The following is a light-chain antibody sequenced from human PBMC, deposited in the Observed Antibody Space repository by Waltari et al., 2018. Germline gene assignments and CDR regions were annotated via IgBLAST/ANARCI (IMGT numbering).Light chain of an antibody. V-gene: IGKV3-20*01. CDR2: GAS. J-gene: IGKJ1*01. Sequence: IVLTQSPGTLSLSPGERVTLSCRASQSVSRSLAWYQQKPGQAPKLLIYGASTRATGIPDRFTGSGSGTDCSLTISSLEPEDFAIYFCQHYVRLPATFGQGTKVEIK. CDR3: QHYVRLPAT. CDR1: QSVSRS.